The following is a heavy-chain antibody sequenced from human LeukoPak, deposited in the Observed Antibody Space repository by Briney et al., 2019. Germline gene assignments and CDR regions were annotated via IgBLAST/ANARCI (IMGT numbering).Heavy chain of an antibody. D-gene: IGHD3-3*01. CDR2: INPSSGST. J-gene: IGHJ6*03. CDR3: ARDRSPVYDFYYMDV. V-gene: IGHV1-46*01. CDR1: GYTFATYY. Sequence: GASVKVSCKASGYTFATYYMHWVRQAPGQGLEWMGVINPSSGSTNYAQKLQGRVTMTTDTSTSTAYMELRSLRSDDTAVYYCARDRSPVYDFYYMDVWGKGTTVTVSS.